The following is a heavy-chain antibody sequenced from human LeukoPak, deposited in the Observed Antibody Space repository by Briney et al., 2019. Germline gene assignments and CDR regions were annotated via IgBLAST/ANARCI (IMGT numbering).Heavy chain of an antibody. V-gene: IGHV4-59*12. CDR1: GGSISSYY. CDR2: IYYSGST. J-gene: IGHJ4*02. D-gene: IGHD2-2*01. CDR3: ARESSSVGLDY. Sequence: SETLSLTCTVSGGSISSYYWSWIRQPPGKGLEWIGYIYYSGSTNYNPSLKSRVTISVDTSKNQFSLKLSSVTAADTAVYYCARESSSVGLDYWGQGTLVTVSS.